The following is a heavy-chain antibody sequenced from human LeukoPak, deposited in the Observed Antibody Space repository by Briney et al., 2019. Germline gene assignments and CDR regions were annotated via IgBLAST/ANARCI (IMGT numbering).Heavy chain of an antibody. CDR2: IRYDGSIK. CDR3: AKGRYYDRTGYPIDY. D-gene: IGHD3-22*01. CDR1: GFTFSNYD. J-gene: IGHJ4*02. V-gene: IGHV3-30*02. Sequence: GGSLRLSCAASGFTFSNYDIHWVRQAPGKGLEWVTFIRYDGSIKYFADSVKGRFTISRDNSKNILCLQMNSLRAEDTAVYYCAKGRYYDRTGYPIDYWGQGTLVTVSS.